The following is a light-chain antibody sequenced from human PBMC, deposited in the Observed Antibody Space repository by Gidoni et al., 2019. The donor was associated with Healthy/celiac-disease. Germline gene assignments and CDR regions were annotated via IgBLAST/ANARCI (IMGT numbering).Light chain of an antibody. CDR3: QQCYNTPWT. CDR2: WAS. Sequence: DIVMTQSPDSLAVSLGERATINCQSSQSVLYSSNNKNYLAWYQQKPGQPPKLLIYWASTRESGIPDRFSGSGSGTDFTLTISSLQTKDVTVYYCQQCYNTPWTFGQGTKVEIK. V-gene: IGKV4-1*01. J-gene: IGKJ1*01. CDR1: QSVLYSSNNKNY.